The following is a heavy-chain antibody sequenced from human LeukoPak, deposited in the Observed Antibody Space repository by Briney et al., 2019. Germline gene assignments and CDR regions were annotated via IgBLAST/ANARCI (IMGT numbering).Heavy chain of an antibody. D-gene: IGHD4-17*01. CDR1: GFTFSSYG. J-gene: IGHJ4*02. CDR3: AKRYGDYGTFDY. V-gene: IGHV3-30*02. Sequence: GGSLRLSCAASGFTFSSYGMHWVRQVPGKGLEWVAFIRYDGSNKYYADSVKGRFTISRDNSKNTLYLQMNSLRAEDTAVYYCAKRYGDYGTFDYWGQGTLVTVSS. CDR2: IRYDGSNK.